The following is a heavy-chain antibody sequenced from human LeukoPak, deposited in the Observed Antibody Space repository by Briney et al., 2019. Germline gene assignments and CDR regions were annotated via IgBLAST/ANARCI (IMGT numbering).Heavy chain of an antibody. CDR3: AREDGYCSGGNCYSYFDS. J-gene: IGHJ4*02. D-gene: IGHD2-15*01. V-gene: IGHV3-7*01. CDR1: GFTFSHFW. CDR2: IKKTGCET. Sequence: GGSLRLSCAASGFTFSHFWMRRVRQATGKGVEWVAYIKKTGCETYYVDSVKGRFTITRDNTRNSLFLQMYSLRAEDTAMYFCAREDGYCSGGNCYSYFDSWGQGTLVTVSS.